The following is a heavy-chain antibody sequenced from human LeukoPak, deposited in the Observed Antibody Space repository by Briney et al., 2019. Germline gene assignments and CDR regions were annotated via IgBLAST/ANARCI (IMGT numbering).Heavy chain of an antibody. J-gene: IGHJ5*02. CDR3: ARGVLRGKYYFDP. D-gene: IGHD3-10*01. CDR1: GGTFSSYA. V-gene: IGHV1-69*06. CDR2: IIPIFGTA. Sequence: AVKVSCKASGGTFSSYAISWVRQAPGQGLEWMGGIIPIFGTANYAQKFQGRVTITADKSTSTAYMELSSLRSEDTAVYYCARGVLRGKYYFDPWGQGTLVTVSS.